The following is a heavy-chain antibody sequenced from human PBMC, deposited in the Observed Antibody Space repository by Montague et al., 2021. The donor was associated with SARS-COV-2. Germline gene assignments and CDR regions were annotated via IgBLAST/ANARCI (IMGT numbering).Heavy chain of an antibody. Sequence: SETLSLTCAVYGGSFSDYFWTWIRQPPGNGLEWIGEINHRGTSNXNPSLKSRVSISVDTSKNQFSLYLGSVTAADTAVYYCARGRQHFNMIVVVMTGGEYYFDYWGQGTLVTVSS. J-gene: IGHJ4*02. CDR1: GGSFSDYF. V-gene: IGHV4-34*01. CDR3: ARGRQHFNMIVVVMTGGEYYFDY. CDR2: INHRGTS. D-gene: IGHD3-22*01.